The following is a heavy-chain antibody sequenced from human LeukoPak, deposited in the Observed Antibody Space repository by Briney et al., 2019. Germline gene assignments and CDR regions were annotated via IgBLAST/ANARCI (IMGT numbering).Heavy chain of an antibody. CDR1: GVSISTYY. J-gene: IGHJ4*02. CDR2: IYSSGTT. CDR3: AREANYYGSGSYFKGTFDY. V-gene: IGHV4-59*01. Sequence: SETLSLTCTVSGVSISTYYWSWIRQPPGKGLEWIGYIYSSGTTNYNPSLKSRVTISIDTSKNEFSLRLTSVTAADTAVYYCAREANYYGSGSYFKGTFDYWGQGSLVTVSS. D-gene: IGHD3-10*01.